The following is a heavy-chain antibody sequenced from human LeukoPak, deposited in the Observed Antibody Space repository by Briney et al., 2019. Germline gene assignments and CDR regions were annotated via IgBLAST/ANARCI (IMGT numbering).Heavy chain of an antibody. CDR2: ISSSSSTI. CDR3: ARAPHHDFWSGYSDY. V-gene: IGHV3-48*01. J-gene: IGHJ4*02. Sequence: GGSLRLSCAASGFTFRSYSMNWVRQAPGKGLEWVSYISSSSSTIYYADSVKGRFTISRDNAKNSLYLQMNSLRAEDTAVYYCARAPHHDFWSGYSDYWGQGALVTVSS. D-gene: IGHD3-3*01. CDR1: GFTFRSYS.